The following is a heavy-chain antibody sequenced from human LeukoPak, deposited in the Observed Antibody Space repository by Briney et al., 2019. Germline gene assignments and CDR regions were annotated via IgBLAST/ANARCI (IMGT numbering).Heavy chain of an antibody. D-gene: IGHD3-22*01. V-gene: IGHV1-2*06. CDR3: AREVGYDSSGQGLDV. CDR1: GYTFTGYY. CDR2: INPNSGGT. Sequence: GASVKVSCKASGYTFTGYYMHWVRQAPGQGLEWMGRINPNSGGTNYAQKFQGRVTVTRDTSISTAYMELSRLRSDDTAVYYCAREVGYDSSGQGLDVWGKGTTVTVSS. J-gene: IGHJ6*04.